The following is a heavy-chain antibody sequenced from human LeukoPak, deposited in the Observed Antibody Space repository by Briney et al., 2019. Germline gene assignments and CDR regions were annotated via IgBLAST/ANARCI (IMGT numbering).Heavy chain of an antibody. D-gene: IGHD1-7*01. Sequence: PGGSLRLSCAASGFTFRSYGMNWVRQAPGKGLEGVAVVSDDGNNKYYADFVKGRFIISRDNSQNTVNLQLSSLRGEDTAVYYCAKGGNIWNYRSYFDSWGQGTLVTVSS. CDR2: VSDDGNNK. J-gene: IGHJ4*02. V-gene: IGHV3-30*18. CDR1: GFTFRSYG. CDR3: AKGGNIWNYRSYFDS.